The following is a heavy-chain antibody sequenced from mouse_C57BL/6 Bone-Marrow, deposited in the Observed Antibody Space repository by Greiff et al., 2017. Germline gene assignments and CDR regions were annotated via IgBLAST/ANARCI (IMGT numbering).Heavy chain of an antibody. Sequence: QVQLQQPGAELVKPGASVKLSCKASGYTFTSYWMQWVKQRPGQGLEWIGEIDPSDSYTNYNQKFKGKATLTVDTSSSTAYMQLSSLTSEDSAVYYCASPSGRSWFAYWGQGTLVTVSA. J-gene: IGHJ3*01. CDR1: GYTFTSYW. V-gene: IGHV1-50*01. CDR3: ASPSGRSWFAY. CDR2: IDPSDSYT. D-gene: IGHD2-10*02.